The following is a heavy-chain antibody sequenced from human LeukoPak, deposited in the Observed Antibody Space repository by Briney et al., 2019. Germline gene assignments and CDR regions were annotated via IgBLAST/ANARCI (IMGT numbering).Heavy chain of an antibody. J-gene: IGHJ4*02. D-gene: IGHD3-10*01. V-gene: IGHV3-30*03. CDR3: ARDLSPVVRASPMGY. Sequence: GTSLRLSCAASGFTFSTYGMHWVRQAPGKGLEWVALITYDGYYQYYSDSVKGRFTISSDTSKNTLSLQMNSLRAEDTAVYYCARDLSPVVRASPMGYWGQGTLVTVSS. CDR2: ITYDGYYQ. CDR1: GFTFSTYG.